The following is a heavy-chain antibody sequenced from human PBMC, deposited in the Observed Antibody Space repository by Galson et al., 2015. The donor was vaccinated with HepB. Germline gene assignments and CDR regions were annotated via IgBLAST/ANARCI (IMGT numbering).Heavy chain of an antibody. CDR2: IYWDDNK. Sequence: PALVKPTQTLTLTCTFSGFSLSTTGVGVGWVRQPPGKALEWLALIYWDDNKRYSPSLNSRLTVTKDTSKNQVVLTVTNMDPMDTGTYYCVHDTGTTGFDYWGQGTLVTVSS. D-gene: IGHD4-17*01. J-gene: IGHJ4*02. CDR3: VHDTGTTGFDY. CDR1: GFSLSTTGVG. V-gene: IGHV2-5*02.